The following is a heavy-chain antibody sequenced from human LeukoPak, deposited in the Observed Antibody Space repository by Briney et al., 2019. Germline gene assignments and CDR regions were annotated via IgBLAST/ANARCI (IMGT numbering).Heavy chain of an antibody. V-gene: IGHV3-21*01. Sequence: GGSLRLSCAASGFTFSSYAMNWVRQAPGKGLEWVSSISSSSSYIYYADSVKGRFTISRDNAKNSLYLQMNSLRAEDTAVYYCARDEYQQGYFDYWGQGTLVTVSS. CDR3: ARDEYQQGYFDY. CDR1: GFTFSSYA. D-gene: IGHD2-2*01. J-gene: IGHJ4*02. CDR2: ISSSSSYI.